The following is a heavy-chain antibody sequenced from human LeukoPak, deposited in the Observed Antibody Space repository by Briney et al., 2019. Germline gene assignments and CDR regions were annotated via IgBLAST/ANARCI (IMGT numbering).Heavy chain of an antibody. V-gene: IGHV3-33*03. CDR3: VSGSDTSGYYFY. CDR2: IWSDGSEK. CDR1: GFTFSTSG. J-gene: IGHJ4*02. Sequence: GGSLRLSCAASGFTFSTSGMNWVRQAPGKGLEWVAVIWSDGSEKRYADSVKGRFTISRDNSKSTLYLQMNSLRAEDTAVYYCVSGSDTSGYYFYWGQGTLVTVSS. D-gene: IGHD3-22*01.